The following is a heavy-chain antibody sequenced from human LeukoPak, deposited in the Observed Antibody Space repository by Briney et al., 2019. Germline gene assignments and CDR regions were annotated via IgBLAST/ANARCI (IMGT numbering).Heavy chain of an antibody. Sequence: PSETLSLTCAVSGDSISSGGYSWSWIRQTPGKGLEWIAYIHDSGSTYNNPSLKSRLSISIDTSKNQFSLRLNSVTAADTAVYYCARVVAAAGNNWFDPWGQGTLVTVSS. V-gene: IGHV4-30-4*07. CDR3: ARVVAAAGNNWFDP. J-gene: IGHJ5*02. CDR1: GDSISSGGYS. D-gene: IGHD6-13*01. CDR2: IHDSGST.